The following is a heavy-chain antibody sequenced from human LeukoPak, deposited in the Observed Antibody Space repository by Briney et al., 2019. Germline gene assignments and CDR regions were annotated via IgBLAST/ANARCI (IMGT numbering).Heavy chain of an antibody. Sequence: PSETLSLTCAVSGDSISSGGYSWSWIRQTPGKGLEWIAYIHDSGSTYNNPSLKSRLSISIDTSKNQFSLRLNSVTAADTAVYYCARVVAAAGNNWFDPWGQGTLVTVSS. V-gene: IGHV4-30-4*07. CDR3: ARVVAAAGNNWFDP. J-gene: IGHJ5*02. CDR1: GDSISSGGYS. D-gene: IGHD6-13*01. CDR2: IHDSGST.